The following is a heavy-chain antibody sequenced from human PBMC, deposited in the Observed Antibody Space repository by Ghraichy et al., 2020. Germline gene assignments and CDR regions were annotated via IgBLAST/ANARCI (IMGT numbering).Heavy chain of an antibody. CDR3: ARPRRDGYNLDAFDI. D-gene: IGHD5-24*01. Sequence: SETLSLTCTVSGGSIISSTYYWGWIRQPPGKGLEWIGGIFYSGSTYYNPSLKSRVTISVDTSKNHFSLKLSFVTAADTAVYYCARPRRDGYNLDAFDIWGQGTMVTVSS. J-gene: IGHJ3*02. V-gene: IGHV4-39*02. CDR2: IFYSGST. CDR1: GGSIISSTYY.